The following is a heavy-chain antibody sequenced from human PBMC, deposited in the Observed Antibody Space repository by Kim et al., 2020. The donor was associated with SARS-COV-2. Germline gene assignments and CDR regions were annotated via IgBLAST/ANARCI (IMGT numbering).Heavy chain of an antibody. Sequence: GGSLRLSCAASGFTFSSYGMHWVRQAPGKGLEWVAVISYDGSNKYYADSVKGRFTISRDNSKNTLYLQMNSLRAEDTAVYYCALFGAVAYYFDYWGQGTLVTVSS. V-gene: IGHV3-30*03. J-gene: IGHJ4*02. CDR2: ISYDGSNK. CDR3: ALFGAVAYYFDY. D-gene: IGHD6-19*01. CDR1: GFTFSSYG.